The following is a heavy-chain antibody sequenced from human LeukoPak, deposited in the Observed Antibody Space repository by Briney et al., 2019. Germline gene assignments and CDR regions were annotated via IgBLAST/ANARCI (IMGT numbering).Heavy chain of an antibody. CDR1: GFTFSSYW. CDR2: IKQDGSEK. CDR3: ARSRCSSTSCLYFQH. J-gene: IGHJ1*01. Sequence: GGSLRLSCAASGFTFSSYWMSWVRQAPGKGLEWVANIKQDGSEKYYVDSVKGRFTISRDNAKNSLYLQMNSLRAEDTAVYYCARSRCSSTSCLYFQHWGQSTLVTVSS. V-gene: IGHV3-7*03. D-gene: IGHD2-2*01.